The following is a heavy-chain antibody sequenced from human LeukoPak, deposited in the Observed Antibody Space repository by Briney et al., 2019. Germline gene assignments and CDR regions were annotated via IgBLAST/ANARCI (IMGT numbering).Heavy chain of an antibody. V-gene: IGHV4-39*01. CDR3: ARQYYDYVWGTYPCYFDY. Sequence: SETLSLTCSVSGGSISSSSYYWGWIRQPPGKGLEWLGRMYYSGSTYNNPSLKSRVTISVDTSKNQFYLELRSVTPADTAVYYCARQYYDYVWGTYPCYFDYWGQGTLVTVSS. J-gene: IGHJ4*02. CDR2: MYYSGST. CDR1: GGSISSSSYY. D-gene: IGHD3-16*02.